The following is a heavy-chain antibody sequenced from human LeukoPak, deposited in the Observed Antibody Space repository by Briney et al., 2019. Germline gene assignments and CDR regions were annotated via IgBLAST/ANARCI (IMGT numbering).Heavy chain of an antibody. D-gene: IGHD2-8*01. Sequence: ASVKVSCKASGYTFTSYHMHWVRQAPGQGLEWMGKINLSGGSTTYAEKFQGRVTMTRDTSTSTVYMELSSLRSEDTAVYYCARDYVDDIPMIKDYWGQGTLVTVSS. CDR3: ARDYVDDIPMIKDY. V-gene: IGHV1-46*01. CDR1: GYTFTSYH. CDR2: INLSGGST. J-gene: IGHJ4*02.